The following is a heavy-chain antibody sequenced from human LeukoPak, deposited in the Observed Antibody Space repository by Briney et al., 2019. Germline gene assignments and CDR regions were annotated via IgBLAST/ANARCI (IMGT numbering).Heavy chain of an antibody. CDR2: INHSGST. V-gene: IGHV4-34*01. Sequence: PSETLSLTCAVYGGSFSGYYWSWIRQPPGKGLEWTGEINHSGSTNYNPSLKSRVTISVDTSKNQFSLKLSSVTAADTAVYYCASITELPRRIYNWFDPWGQGTLVTVSS. J-gene: IGHJ5*02. D-gene: IGHD1-26*01. CDR3: ASITELPRRIYNWFDP. CDR1: GGSFSGYY.